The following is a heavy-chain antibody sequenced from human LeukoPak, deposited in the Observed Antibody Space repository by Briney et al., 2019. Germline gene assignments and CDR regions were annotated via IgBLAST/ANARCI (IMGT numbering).Heavy chain of an antibody. V-gene: IGHV4-38-2*02. CDR1: GYSISSGYY. Sequence: SETLSLTCTVSGYSISSGYYWGWIRQPPGKGLEWIGTIYHSGSTDYNPSLKSRVTISVDTSKNQFSLKLSSVTAADTAVYYCARDAGGSGVWFGESFDHWGQGTLVTVSS. J-gene: IGHJ4*02. D-gene: IGHD3-10*01. CDR2: IYHSGST. CDR3: ARDAGGSGVWFGESFDH.